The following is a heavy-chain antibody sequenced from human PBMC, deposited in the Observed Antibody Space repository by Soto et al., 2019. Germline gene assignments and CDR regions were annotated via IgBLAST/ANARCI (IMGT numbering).Heavy chain of an antibody. D-gene: IGHD5-18*01. V-gene: IGHV1-69*12. Sequence: QVQLVQSGAEVKKPGSSVKVSCKASGGTFSSYAISWVRQAPGQGLEWMGGIIPIFGTANYAQKFQGRVTLTADESTSTADMELSSLRSDDTAVYYCARVPSYGRLDQIDYWGQGTLVTVSS. CDR3: ARVPSYGRLDQIDY. CDR2: IIPIFGTA. CDR1: GGTFSSYA. J-gene: IGHJ4*02.